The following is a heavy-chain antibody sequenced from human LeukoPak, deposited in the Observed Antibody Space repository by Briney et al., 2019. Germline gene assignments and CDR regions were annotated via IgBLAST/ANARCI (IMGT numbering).Heavy chain of an antibody. D-gene: IGHD3-3*01. CDR3: AKSAYNDFWSGYYMDV. V-gene: IGHV3-23*01. CDR1: GFTFSTNA. Sequence: GGSLRLSCAVSGFTFSTNAMSWVRQAPGKGLEWVSTMSGSGSTYYADSVKGRFTISRDNSKDTLYLQMNSLRAEDTAPYYCAKSAYNDFWSGYYMDVWGKGTTVTVSS. J-gene: IGHJ6*03. CDR2: MSGSGST.